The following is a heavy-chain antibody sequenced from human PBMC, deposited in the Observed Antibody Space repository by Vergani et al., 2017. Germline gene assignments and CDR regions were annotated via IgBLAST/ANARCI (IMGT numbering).Heavy chain of an antibody. CDR2: IDEYGNRA. Sequence: EVQLVESGGGSVQSGGSLRLSCVASGFSFNTYWMHWVRPVPGKGLMWVARIDEYGNRATYGDFETGRFTISRDNAKNTVFLQMNNLRADDAGVYYCVRTEYCTGIACNTRFDSWGQGAQVTVSS. CDR1: GFSFNTYW. D-gene: IGHD2-8*02. J-gene: IGHJ5*01. V-gene: IGHV3-74*03. CDR3: VRTEYCTGIACNTRFDS.